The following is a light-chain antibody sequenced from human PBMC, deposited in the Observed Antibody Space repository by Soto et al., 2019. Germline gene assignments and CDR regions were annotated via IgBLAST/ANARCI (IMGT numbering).Light chain of an antibody. CDR2: DGT. V-gene: IGLV2-11*01. J-gene: IGLJ1*01. CDR1: SSDVDDYRY. Sequence: QSALAQPRSVSGSPGQLLTISCTGISSDVDDYRYVSWYQQYPGKAPKLVIYDGTKRPSGVPDRFSGSNSGNTASLTISGLQAEDEADYYCCSYVTTPEIFGTGTKVTVL. CDR3: CSYVTTPEI.